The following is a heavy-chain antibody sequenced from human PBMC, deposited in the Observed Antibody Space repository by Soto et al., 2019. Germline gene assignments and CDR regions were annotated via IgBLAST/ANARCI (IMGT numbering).Heavy chain of an antibody. V-gene: IGHV3-30*03. Sequence: QVQLVESGGGVVQPGRSLRLSCAASGFTFSSYGMQWVRQSPGEGPEWVAIVANDGSNQYYAESVKGRFTISRDNSKTTVFLEMDSLRPEDTAVYYCARRSGGSSWYTPGYWGQGPLVTVSS. CDR3: ARRSGGSSWYTPGY. CDR2: VANDGSNQ. CDR1: GFTFSSYG. J-gene: IGHJ4*02. D-gene: IGHD6-13*01.